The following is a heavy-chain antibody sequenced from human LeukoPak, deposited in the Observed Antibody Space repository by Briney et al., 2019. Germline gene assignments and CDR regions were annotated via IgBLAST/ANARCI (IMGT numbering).Heavy chain of an antibody. CDR3: ARARQPRIAAAGVDY. J-gene: IGHJ4*02. CDR1: GYTFTGYY. V-gene: IGHV1-2*02. CDR2: INPNSGGT. D-gene: IGHD6-13*01. Sequence: EASVKVSCKASGYTFTGYYMHWVRQAPGQGLEWMGWINPNSGGTNYAQKFQGRVTMTRDTSISTAYMELSRLRSGDTAVYYCARARQPRIAAAGVDYWGQGTLVTASS.